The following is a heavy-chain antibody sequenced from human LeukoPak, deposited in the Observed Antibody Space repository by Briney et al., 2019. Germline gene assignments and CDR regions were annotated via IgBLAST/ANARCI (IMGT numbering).Heavy chain of an antibody. D-gene: IGHD3-10*01. J-gene: IGHJ3*02. CDR2: INHSGST. Sequence: SETLSLTCAVYGGSFSGYYWSWIRQPPGKGLEWIGEINHSGSTNYNPSLKSRVTISVDTSKNQFSLKLSSVTAADTAVYYCARAVLLWFREPLGAFDIWGQGTMVTVSS. V-gene: IGHV4-34*01. CDR1: GGSFSGYY. CDR3: ARAVLLWFREPLGAFDI.